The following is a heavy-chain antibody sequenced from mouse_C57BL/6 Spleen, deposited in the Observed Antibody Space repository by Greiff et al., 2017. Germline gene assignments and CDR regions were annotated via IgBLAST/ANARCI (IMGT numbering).Heavy chain of an antibody. CDR2: ISSGGDYI. Sequence: EVQVVESGEGLVKPGGSLKLSCAASGFTFSSYAMSWVRQTPEKRLEWVAYISSGGDYIYYADTVKGRFTISRDNARNTLYLQMSSLKSEDTAMYYCTREDGSSYEDAMDYWGQGTSVTVSS. CDR1: GFTFSSYA. D-gene: IGHD1-1*01. CDR3: TREDGSSYEDAMDY. J-gene: IGHJ4*01. V-gene: IGHV5-9-1*02.